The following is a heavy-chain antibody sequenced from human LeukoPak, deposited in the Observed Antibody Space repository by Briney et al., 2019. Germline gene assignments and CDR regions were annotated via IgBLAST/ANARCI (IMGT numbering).Heavy chain of an antibody. J-gene: IGHJ4*02. D-gene: IGHD1-14*01. CDR2: INPNSGGT. CDR1: GYTFTGYY. CDR3: ARDISDSEIDY. V-gene: IGHV1-2*02. Sequence: GASVKVSCKASGYTFTGYYMHWVRQAPGQGLEWMGWINPNSGGTNYAQKFQGRVTMTRDTSTSTVYMELSSLRSEDTAVYYCARDISDSEIDYWGQGTLVTVSS.